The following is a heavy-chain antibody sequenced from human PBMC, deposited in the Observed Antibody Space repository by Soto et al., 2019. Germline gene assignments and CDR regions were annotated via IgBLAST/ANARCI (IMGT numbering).Heavy chain of an antibody. V-gene: IGHV3-7*01. D-gene: IGHD6-13*01. Sequence: ESGGGLVQPGGSLRLSCAASGFTFSSYWMSWVRQAPGKGLEWVANIKQDGSEKYYVDSVKGRFTISRDNAKNSLYLQMNSLRAEDTAVYYCARDIPYRYSSSWTNMDVWGKGTTVTVSS. J-gene: IGHJ6*03. CDR2: IKQDGSEK. CDR1: GFTFSSYW. CDR3: ARDIPYRYSSSWTNMDV.